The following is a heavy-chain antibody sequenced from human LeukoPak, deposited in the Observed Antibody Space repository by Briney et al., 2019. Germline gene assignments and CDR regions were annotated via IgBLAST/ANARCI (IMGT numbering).Heavy chain of an antibody. J-gene: IGHJ6*02. Sequence: ESLKISCKGSGYSFTSYWIGWVRQMPGKGLEWMGIIYPGDSDTRYSPSFQGQVTISADKSISTAYLQWSSLKASDTAMYYCARRRYCSGGSCYRSYYYYGMDVWGQGTTVTVSS. CDR1: GYSFTSYW. V-gene: IGHV5-51*01. D-gene: IGHD2-15*01. CDR3: ARRRYCSGGSCYRSYYYYGMDV. CDR2: IYPGDSDT.